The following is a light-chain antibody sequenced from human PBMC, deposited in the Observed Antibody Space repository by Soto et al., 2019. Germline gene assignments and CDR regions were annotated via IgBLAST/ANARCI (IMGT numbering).Light chain of an antibody. V-gene: IGKV3-15*01. J-gene: IGKJ5*01. Sequence: EIVMTQSPATLSVSPGERATLSCRASQSISSNLAWYQQKPGQAPRLLMFRTSSRATGFPARFSGSGSGPDLTLSISRLETADFAVYYCEQRRNSPPISFSQGTRLEI. CDR3: EQRRNSPPIS. CDR2: RTS. CDR1: QSISSN.